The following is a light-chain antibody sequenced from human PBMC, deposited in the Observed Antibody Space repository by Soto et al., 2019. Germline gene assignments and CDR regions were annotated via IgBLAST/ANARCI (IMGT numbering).Light chain of an antibody. J-gene: IGKJ3*01. V-gene: IGKV3-20*01. CDR1: QSVSSNY. CDR3: QQYGSSPFT. Sequence: EIVLTQSPGTLSLSPGERATLSCRDSQSVSSNYLTWYQQKPGQAPRLLIYGASSRATGIPDRFSGGGSGTDFTLTISRLEPEDFAVYYCQQYGSSPFTFGPGTKVDIK. CDR2: GAS.